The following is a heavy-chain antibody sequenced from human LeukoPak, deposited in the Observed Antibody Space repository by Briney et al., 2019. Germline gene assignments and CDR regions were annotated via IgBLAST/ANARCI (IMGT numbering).Heavy chain of an antibody. D-gene: IGHD6-19*01. CDR3: ARDSRSSGWYGANDY. Sequence: ASVKVSCKASGYTFTSYAMNWVRQAPGQGLEWMGWINTNTGNPTYAQGFTGRFVFSLDTSVSTAYLQISSLKAEDTAVYYCARDSRSSGWYGANDYWGQGTLVTVSS. CDR1: GYTFTSYA. V-gene: IGHV7-4-1*02. CDR2: INTNTGNP. J-gene: IGHJ4*02.